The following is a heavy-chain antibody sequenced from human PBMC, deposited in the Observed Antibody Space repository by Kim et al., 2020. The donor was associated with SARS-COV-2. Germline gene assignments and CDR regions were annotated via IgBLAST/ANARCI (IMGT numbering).Heavy chain of an antibody. CDR3: ARGVGRYFDWLQIDY. J-gene: IGHJ4*02. Sequence: PSLKSRVTISVDPSKNRFSLKLSSVTAADTAVYYCARGVGRYFDWLQIDYWGQGTLVTVSS. V-gene: IGHV4-59*09. D-gene: IGHD3-9*01.